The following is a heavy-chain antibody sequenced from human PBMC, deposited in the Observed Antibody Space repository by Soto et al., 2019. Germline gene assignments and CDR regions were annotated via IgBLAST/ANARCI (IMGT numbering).Heavy chain of an antibody. Sequence: SVKVSCKASGGTCSIYAISCVVQAPGQGLEGMGGIIPIFGTANYAQKFQGRVTITADESTSTAYMELSSLRSEDTAVYYCARADTALDVWGQGTTVTVSS. J-gene: IGHJ6*02. D-gene: IGHD5-18*01. CDR1: GGTCSIYA. CDR3: ARADTALDV. V-gene: IGHV1-69*13. CDR2: IIPIFGTA.